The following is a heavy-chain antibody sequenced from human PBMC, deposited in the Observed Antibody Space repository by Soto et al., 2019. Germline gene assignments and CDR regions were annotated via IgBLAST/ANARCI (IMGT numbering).Heavy chain of an antibody. CDR3: ARTTFYDVFTAYYSLFDY. Sequence: QVQLQESGPGLVKPSQTLTLTCTVSGGSISSGRFYWSWIRQHPGKVLEWIGHISDSGSSYYNPSLESLVTISVDTSKNQFSLKLSAVTAADTAVYFCARTTFYDVFTAYYSLFDYWGQGTMVTVSS. CDR2: ISDSGSS. D-gene: IGHD3-9*01. J-gene: IGHJ4*02. V-gene: IGHV4-31*01. CDR1: GGSISSGRFY.